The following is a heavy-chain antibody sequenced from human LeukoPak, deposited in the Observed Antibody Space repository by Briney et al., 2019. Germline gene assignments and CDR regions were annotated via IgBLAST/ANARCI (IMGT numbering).Heavy chain of an antibody. J-gene: IGHJ4*02. CDR1: GFTFRNYV. CDR3: AREGYYGSGSPPSLYFDY. V-gene: IGHV3-30-3*01. CDR2: TSSDLNVK. Sequence: GGSLRLSCAASGFTFRNYVIHWVSQAPGKGLEWVAVTSSDLNVKLYADSVKGRFTISRDNSRSTLYLQMNSLRPEDTAIYYCAREGYYGSGSPPSLYFDYWGQGTLVTVSS. D-gene: IGHD3-10*01.